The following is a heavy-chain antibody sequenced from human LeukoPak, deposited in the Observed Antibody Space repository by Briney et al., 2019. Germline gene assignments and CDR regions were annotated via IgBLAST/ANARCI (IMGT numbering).Heavy chain of an antibody. Sequence: ASVKVSCKASGYTFTNYYMHWVRQAPGQGLEWMGVINPSGDSTDYAPRFQGRVTMTRDTSTSTVYMELSSLRSEDTAVYYCVRSSYGLNPDYWGQGTLVTVSS. D-gene: IGHD5-18*01. V-gene: IGHV1-46*01. CDR1: GYTFTNYY. J-gene: IGHJ4*02. CDR3: VRSSYGLNPDY. CDR2: INPSGDST.